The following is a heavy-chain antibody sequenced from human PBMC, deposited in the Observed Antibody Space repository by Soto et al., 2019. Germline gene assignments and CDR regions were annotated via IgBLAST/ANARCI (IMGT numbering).Heavy chain of an antibody. D-gene: IGHD3-3*02. CDR1: GFTFSSYA. J-gene: IGHJ4*02. Sequence: PGGSLRLSCAASGFTFSSYAMTWVRQAPGTGLEWVSSISGPGGSTYYADSVKGRFTISRENSKNTLYLQMRSLRADDTAVYYCAKERSRLAEGNSDYWGQGALVTVSS. V-gene: IGHV3-23*01. CDR2: ISGPGGST. CDR3: AKERSRLAEGNSDY.